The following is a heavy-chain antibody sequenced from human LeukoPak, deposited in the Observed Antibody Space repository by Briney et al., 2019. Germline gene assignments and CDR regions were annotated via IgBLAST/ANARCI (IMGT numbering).Heavy chain of an antibody. CDR3: APGGIAAAGTRNWFDP. V-gene: IGHV3-30*04. J-gene: IGHJ5*02. Sequence: GGSLRLSCAASGFAFNSYAMHWVRQAPGKGLEWLAVVSSHGVDKFYADSVKGRFTISKDTSNNTLSLQMNSLRAEDTAVYYCAPGGIAAAGTRNWFDPWGQGTLVTVSS. D-gene: IGHD6-13*01. CDR2: VSSHGVDK. CDR1: GFAFNSYA.